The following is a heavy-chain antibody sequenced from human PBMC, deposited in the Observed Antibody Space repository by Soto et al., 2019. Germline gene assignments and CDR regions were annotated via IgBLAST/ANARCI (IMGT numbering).Heavy chain of an antibody. CDR3: ARLSVVVTYNWFDP. CDR1: GGSISSYY. J-gene: IGHJ5*02. CDR2: IYYSGST. Sequence: SETLSLTCAVSGGSISSYYWSWIRQPPGKGLEWIGYIYYSGSTNYNPSLKSRVTISVDTSKNQFSLKLSSVTAADTAVYYCARLSVVVTYNWFDPWGQGTLVTVSS. V-gene: IGHV4-59*08. D-gene: IGHD2-21*02.